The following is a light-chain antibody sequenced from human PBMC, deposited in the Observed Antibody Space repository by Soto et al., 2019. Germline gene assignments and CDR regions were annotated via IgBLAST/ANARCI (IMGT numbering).Light chain of an antibody. Sequence: QSVLSQPPSASGSHGQSVTISCTRTSSDVGGYNFVSWYQHHPGKAPKLMIYDVSKRPSGVPDRFSGSKSGNTASLTVSGLQAEDEADYYCSSYAGSNTYVFGAGTKLTVL. CDR2: DVS. J-gene: IGLJ1*01. V-gene: IGLV2-8*01. CDR3: SSYAGSNTYV. CDR1: SSDVGGYNF.